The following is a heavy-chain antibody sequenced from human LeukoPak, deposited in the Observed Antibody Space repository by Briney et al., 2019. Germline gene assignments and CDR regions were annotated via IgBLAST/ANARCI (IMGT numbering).Heavy chain of an antibody. Sequence: WETLSLTCTASGVSISGYYWSWIRQPPGKGLEWTGYISYSGGTNYNPSLKSRDTISVDTSKNQFSLRLSSVTPADTAVYYCARVKWFGELWYWGQGTLVTVSS. CDR3: ARVKWFGELWY. CDR1: GVSISGYY. D-gene: IGHD3-10*01. V-gene: IGHV4-59*01. CDR2: ISYSGGT. J-gene: IGHJ4*02.